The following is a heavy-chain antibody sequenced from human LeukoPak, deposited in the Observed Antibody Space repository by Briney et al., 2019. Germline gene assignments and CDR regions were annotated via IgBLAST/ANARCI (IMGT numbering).Heavy chain of an antibody. V-gene: IGHV1-18*01. CDR1: GYTFPNYG. J-gene: IGHJ3*02. Sequence: VASVKVSCKASGYTFPNYGVTWVRQAPGQGLEWMGWISPYNGNTNYAQKLQGRVTMTTDTSTSTVYMELRTLISDDTAVYYCARVKDRFSGSYYVGSGFDIWGQGTTVTVSS. CDR2: ISPYNGNT. CDR3: ARVKDRFSGSYYVGSGFDI. D-gene: IGHD1-26*01.